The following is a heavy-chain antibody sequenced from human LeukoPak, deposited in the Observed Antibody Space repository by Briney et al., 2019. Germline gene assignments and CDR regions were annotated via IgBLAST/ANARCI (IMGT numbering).Heavy chain of an antibody. V-gene: IGHV3-30*02. CDR3: AKEQWLNWFDP. CDR1: EFTFSSYG. Sequence: PGGSLRLSCAASEFTFSSYGMHWVRQAPGKGLEWVAFIRYDGNNKYYADSVKGRFTISRDNSKNTLYLQMNSLRTEDTAVYYCAKEQWLNWFDPWGQGTLVTVSS. D-gene: IGHD3-22*01. J-gene: IGHJ5*02. CDR2: IRYDGNNK.